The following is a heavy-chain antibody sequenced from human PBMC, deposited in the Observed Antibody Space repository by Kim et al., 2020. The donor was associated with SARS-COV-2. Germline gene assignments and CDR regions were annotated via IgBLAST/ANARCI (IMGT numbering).Heavy chain of an antibody. CDR2: ISSDGSRN. D-gene: IGHD1-26*01. J-gene: IGHJ4*02. V-gene: IGHV3-30*04. CDR1: GFTFSSYA. CDR3: AKEERAPSLLDS. Sequence: GGSLRLSCVASGFTFSSYAMHWVRQAPGRGLEWVATISSDGSRNFYVDSVKGRFTISRDNSKNTLYLHMNSLRAEDTALYYCAKEERAPSLLDSWGQGTL.